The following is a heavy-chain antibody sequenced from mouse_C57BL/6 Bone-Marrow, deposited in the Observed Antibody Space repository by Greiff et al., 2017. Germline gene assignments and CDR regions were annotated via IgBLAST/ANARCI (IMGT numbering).Heavy chain of an antibody. Sequence: QVQLQQSGAELVRPGASVTLSCKASGYTFTDYEMHWVKQTPVHGLEWIGAIDPETGGTAYNQKFKGKAILTADKSSSTAYMELRSLTSEVSAVYYCTPNTTVAPDYWGQGTTLTVSS. CDR2: IDPETGGT. J-gene: IGHJ2*01. D-gene: IGHD1-1*01. CDR1: GYTFTDYE. CDR3: TPNTTVAPDY. V-gene: IGHV1-15*01.